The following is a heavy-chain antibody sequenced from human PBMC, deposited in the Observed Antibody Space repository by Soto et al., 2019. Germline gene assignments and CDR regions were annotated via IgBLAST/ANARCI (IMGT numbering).Heavy chain of an antibody. J-gene: IGHJ4*02. V-gene: IGHV1-2*02. CDR3: ATDDYGIFPY. D-gene: IGHD3-10*01. CDR2: IDPRSGGT. CDR1: GYPFTTYY. Sequence: HVQLVQSGTEVKKPGASVRVSCMGSGYPFTTYYIHWVRQAPGQGLEWMGWIDPRSGGTVYEQKFQGRVTMTRDTSISRVYMGLSGLTSDDTALYYCATDDYGIFPYWGQGSLVTVSS.